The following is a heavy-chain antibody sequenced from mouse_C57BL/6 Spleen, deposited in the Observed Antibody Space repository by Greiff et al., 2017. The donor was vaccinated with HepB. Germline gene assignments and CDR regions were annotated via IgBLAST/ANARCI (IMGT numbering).Heavy chain of an antibody. CDR3: ARTTSHYYGSSYHYAMDY. V-gene: IGHV1-47*01. J-gene: IGHJ4*01. Sequence: VQLQQSGAELVKPGASVKMSCKASGYTFTTYPIEWMKQNHGKSLEWIGNFHPYNDDTKYNEKFKGKATLTVEKSSSTVYLELSRLTSDDSAVYYCARTTSHYYGSSYHYAMDYWGKGTSVTVSS. D-gene: IGHD1-1*01. CDR1: GYTFTTYP. CDR2: FHPYNDDT.